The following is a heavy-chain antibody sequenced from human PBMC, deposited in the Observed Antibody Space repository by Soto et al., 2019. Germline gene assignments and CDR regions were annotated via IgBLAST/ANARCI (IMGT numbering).Heavy chain of an antibody. D-gene: IGHD1-26*01. J-gene: IGHJ4*02. CDR2: ISYDGSNK. V-gene: IGHV3-30-3*01. Sequence: QVQLVESGGGVVQPGRSLRLSCAASGFTFSSYAMFWVRQAPGKGLEWVAVISYDGSNKNYADSVKGRFSISRDNSENTLYLQMNSLRAEDTAVYYCARARRSGSYRIDYWGQGTLVTVSS. CDR1: GFTFSSYA. CDR3: ARARRSGSYRIDY.